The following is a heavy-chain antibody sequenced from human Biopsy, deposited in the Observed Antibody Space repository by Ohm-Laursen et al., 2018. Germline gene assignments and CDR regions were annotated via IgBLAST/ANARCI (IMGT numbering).Heavy chain of an antibody. V-gene: IGHV4-34*01. CDR2: INHSGRT. CDR3: ARALDYYDPYYYYAMDV. Sequence: PSETLSLTCTVYGESFNGYYWSWTRQTPGKGLGWIGEINHSGRTNYNPSLKSRVTISVDTSKNQFSLKVRSVSAADTAVYFCARALDYYDPYYYYAMDVWGQGTSVTVSS. CDR1: GESFNGYY. J-gene: IGHJ6*02. D-gene: IGHD3-16*01.